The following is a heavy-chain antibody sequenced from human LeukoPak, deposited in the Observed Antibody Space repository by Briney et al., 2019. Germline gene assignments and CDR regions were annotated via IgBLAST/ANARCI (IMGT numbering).Heavy chain of an antibody. CDR2: VSAYNGNT. V-gene: IGHV1-18*04. CDR1: GYTFTSYG. D-gene: IGHD2-15*01. CDR3: ARASVVVAASHFDY. J-gene: IGHJ4*02. Sequence: GASVKVSCKASGYTFTSYGISWVRQAPGQGLEWMGWVSAYNGNTNYAQKLQGRVTMTTDTSTSTAYMELRSLRSDDTAVYYCARASVVVAASHFDYWGQGTLVTVSS.